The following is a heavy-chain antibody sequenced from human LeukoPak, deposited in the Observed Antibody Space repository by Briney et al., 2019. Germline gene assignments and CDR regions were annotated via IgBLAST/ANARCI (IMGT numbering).Heavy chain of an antibody. CDR1: GGSISSSSYY. CDR3: AREIFGARAFQY. D-gene: IGHD3-3*01. V-gene: IGHV4-39*07. Sequence: SETLSLTCTVSGGSISSSSYYWGWIRQPPGTGLEWIGSIYYSGSTYYNPSLKSRVTISMDKSKNSFSLRLTSVTAADTAVYYCAREIFGARAFQYWGQGILVTVSS. CDR2: IYYSGST. J-gene: IGHJ4*02.